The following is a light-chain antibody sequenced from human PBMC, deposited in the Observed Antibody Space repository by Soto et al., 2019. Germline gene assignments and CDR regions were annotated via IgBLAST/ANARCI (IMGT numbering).Light chain of an antibody. CDR2: DVA. V-gene: IGLV2-14*03. CDR1: SIEVGGYNY. J-gene: IGLJ1*01. CDR3: SSYTSSSTLYV. Sequence: QSALTQPASVSGSPGQSIAISCTGASIEVGGYNYVSWYQQHPGKAPILMIYDVASRPSGVFDRFSGSKSGNTASLTISGLQAEDEADYYCSSYTSSSTLYVFGTGTKVTVL.